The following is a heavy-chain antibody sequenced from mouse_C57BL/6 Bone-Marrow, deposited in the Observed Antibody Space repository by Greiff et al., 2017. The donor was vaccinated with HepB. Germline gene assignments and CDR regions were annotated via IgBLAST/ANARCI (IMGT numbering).Heavy chain of an antibody. CDR2: ISNGGGST. CDR3: ARQGNVLLMDY. V-gene: IGHV5-12*01. CDR1: GFTFSDYY. J-gene: IGHJ4*01. D-gene: IGHD1-1*01. Sequence: EVKLMESGGGLVQPGGSLKLSCAASGFTFSDYYMYWVRQTPEKRLEWVAYISNGGGSTYYPDTVKGRFTISRDNAKNTLYLQMSRLKSEDTAMYYCARQGNVLLMDYWGQGTSVTVSS.